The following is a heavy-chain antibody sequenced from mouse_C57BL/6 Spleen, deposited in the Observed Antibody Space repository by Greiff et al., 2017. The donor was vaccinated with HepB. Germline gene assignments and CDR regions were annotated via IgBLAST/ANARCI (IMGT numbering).Heavy chain of an antibody. CDR2: IYPSDSET. CDR1: GYTFTSYW. D-gene: IGHD2-1*01. V-gene: IGHV1-61*01. J-gene: IGHJ4*01. Sequence: QVQLQQPGAELVRPGSSVKLSCKASGYTFTSYWMDWVKQRPGQGLEWIGNIYPSDSETHYNQKFKDKATLTVDKSSSPAYMQISSLTSEDSAVYYGARGGNYDAMDYWGQGTSVTVSS. CDR3: ARGGNYDAMDY.